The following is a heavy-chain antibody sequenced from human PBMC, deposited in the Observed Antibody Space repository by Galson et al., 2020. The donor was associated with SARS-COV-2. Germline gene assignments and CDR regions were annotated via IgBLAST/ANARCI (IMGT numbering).Heavy chain of an antibody. J-gene: IGHJ6*03. Sequence: GESLKISCAASGFTFSDHYMDWVRQAPGKGLEWVGRTRNKANSYTTEYAASVKGRFTISRDDSKNSLYLQMNSLKTEDTAVYYCARGAPTYYYYYYMDVWGKGTTVTVSS. CDR1: GFTFSDHY. V-gene: IGHV3-72*01. CDR2: TRNKANSYTT. CDR3: ARGAPTYYYYYYMDV.